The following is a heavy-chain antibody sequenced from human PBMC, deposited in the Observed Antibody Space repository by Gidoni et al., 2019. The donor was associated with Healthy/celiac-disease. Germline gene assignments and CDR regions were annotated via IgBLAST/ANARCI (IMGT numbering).Heavy chain of an antibody. V-gene: IGHV1-69*06. CDR1: GGTFSSYA. Sequence: QVQLVQSGAEVKKPGSSVKVSCKASGGTFSSYAISWVRQATGQGLEWMGGIIPIFGTANYAQKFQGRVTITADKSTSTAYMELSSLRSEDTAVYYCARDMTPNYDYIWGSYRESDYYGMDVWGQGTTVTVSS. J-gene: IGHJ6*02. CDR2: IIPIFGTA. D-gene: IGHD3-16*02. CDR3: ARDMTPNYDYIWGSYRESDYYGMDV.